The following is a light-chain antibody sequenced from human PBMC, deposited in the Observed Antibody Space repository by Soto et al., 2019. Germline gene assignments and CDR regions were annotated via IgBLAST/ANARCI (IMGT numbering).Light chain of an antibody. J-gene: IGKJ4*01. Sequence: DIPLTQAPSTLAASVGDRVTITCRASQSISSWLAWYQQKPGKAPKLLIYKASSLERGVPSRFSGSGSGTEFSLTISSLQPDDFATYYCQQYNSVSLLTFGGGTKVDI. V-gene: IGKV1-5*03. CDR1: QSISSW. CDR3: QQYNSVSLLT. CDR2: KAS.